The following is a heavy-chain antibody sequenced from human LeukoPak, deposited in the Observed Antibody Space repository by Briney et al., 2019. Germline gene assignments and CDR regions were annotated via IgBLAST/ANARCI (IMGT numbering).Heavy chain of an antibody. D-gene: IGHD1-26*01. Sequence: GGSLRLSCAASGFTFSDYYMSWVRQAPGKGLEWVSAISGSGGSTYYADSVKGRFTISRDNSKNTLYLQMNSLRAEDTAVYYCARESIVGATKFDYWGQGTLVTVSS. CDR3: ARESIVGATKFDY. J-gene: IGHJ4*02. CDR1: GFTFSDYY. V-gene: IGHV3-23*01. CDR2: ISGSGGST.